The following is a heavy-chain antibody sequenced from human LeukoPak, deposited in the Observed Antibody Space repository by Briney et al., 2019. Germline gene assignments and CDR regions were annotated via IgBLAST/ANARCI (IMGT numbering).Heavy chain of an antibody. CDR3: ARGHPLVLRFLEWLSPVDY. CDR2: ISAYNGNT. J-gene: IGHJ4*02. D-gene: IGHD3-3*01. V-gene: IGHV1-18*01. Sequence: ASVKVSCKASGYTFTSYGISWVRQAPGQGLEWMGWISAYNGNTNYAQKLQGRVTMTTDTSTSTVYMELSSLRSEDTAVYYCARGHPLVLRFLEWLSPVDYWGQGTLVTVSS. CDR1: GYTFTSYG.